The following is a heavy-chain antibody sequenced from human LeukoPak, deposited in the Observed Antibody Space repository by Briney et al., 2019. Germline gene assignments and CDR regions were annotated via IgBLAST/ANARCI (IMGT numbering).Heavy chain of an antibody. Sequence: GGSLRLSCAASGFTFSSYSMNRVRQAPGKGLEWVSSISSSSSYIYYADSVKGRFTISRDNAKNSLYLQMNSLRAEDTAVYYCARESGSYYLSLDYWGQGTLVTVSS. D-gene: IGHD1-26*01. CDR1: GFTFSSYS. CDR2: ISSSSSYI. J-gene: IGHJ4*02. CDR3: ARESGSYYLSLDY. V-gene: IGHV3-21*01.